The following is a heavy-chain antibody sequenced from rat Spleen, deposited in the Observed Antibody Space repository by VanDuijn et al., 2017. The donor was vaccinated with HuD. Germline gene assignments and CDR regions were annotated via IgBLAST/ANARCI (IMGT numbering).Heavy chain of an antibody. Sequence: VQLVESGGGLVQPKESLKISCAASGFTFSNAAMYWVRQAPGKGLEWVARIRTKPNNYATYYADSVKGRFTISRDDSKSMVYLQMDNLKTEDTAMYYCTALEQLAHWGQGVMVTVSS. CDR3: TALEQLAH. J-gene: IGHJ2*01. CDR2: IRTKPNNYAT. CDR1: GFTFSNAA. D-gene: IGHD1-10*01. V-gene: IGHV10-5*01.